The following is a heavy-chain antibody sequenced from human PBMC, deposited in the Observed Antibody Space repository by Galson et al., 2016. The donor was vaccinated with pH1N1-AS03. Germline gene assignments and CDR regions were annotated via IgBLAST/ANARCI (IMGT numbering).Heavy chain of an antibody. CDR2: IYYSGNS. D-gene: IGHD4-11*01. CDR3: AKTVFTDAFDI. J-gene: IGHJ3*02. Sequence: ETLSLTCTVSGGSISSRDHYWVWIRQTPGKGLEWIGHIYYSGNSYYNPSLKRRVNFSVDTSKNQFSLKLASVTAADTAVYYCAKTVFTDAFDIWSPGTRVSVSS. V-gene: IGHV4-39*01. CDR1: GGSISSRDHY.